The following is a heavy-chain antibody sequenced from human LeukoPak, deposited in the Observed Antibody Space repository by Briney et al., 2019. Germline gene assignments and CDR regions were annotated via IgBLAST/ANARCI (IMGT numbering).Heavy chain of an antibody. D-gene: IGHD3-22*01. CDR3: AKGSSGYFVDL. CDR2: ISNDGGGT. V-gene: IGHV3-23*01. J-gene: IGHJ5*02. Sequence: GSLRLSCAASGFIFNNYGLIWVRQAPGKWLEWVSAISNDGGGTMYADFVKGRFTISRHNSKNTLFLQMNSLRAEDTALYYCAKGSSGYFVDLWGQGTLVTVSS. CDR1: GFIFNNYG.